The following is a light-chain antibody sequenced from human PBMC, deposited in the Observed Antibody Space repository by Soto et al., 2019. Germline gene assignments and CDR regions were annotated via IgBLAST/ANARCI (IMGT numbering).Light chain of an antibody. CDR1: HSIATF. CDR2: DAS. J-gene: IGKJ1*01. CDR3: QQRNNWPPTWT. V-gene: IGKV3-11*01. Sequence: EFVFTQSPATLSLSPGERATLSCRASHSIATFLAWYQQKPGQAPRLLIHDASSRAAGIPARFSGSGSGTDFTLTISSLEAEDFATYYCQQRNNWPPTWTFGQGTKVDIK.